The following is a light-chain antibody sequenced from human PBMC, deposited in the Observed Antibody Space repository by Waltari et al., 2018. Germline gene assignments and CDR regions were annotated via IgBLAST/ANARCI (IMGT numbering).Light chain of an antibody. V-gene: IGKV2-28*01. J-gene: IGKJ1*01. CDR3: MQSLRALWT. CDR1: HSLLHSNRYNY. Sequence: DIVVTQSPLPLPVTPGEPASISCRPSHSLLHSNRYNYLDWYLQKPGQSPQLLIYLGSNRATGVPDRFSGSGSGTDFTLKISRVEAEDVGVYYCMQSLRALWTFGQGTKVEIK. CDR2: LGS.